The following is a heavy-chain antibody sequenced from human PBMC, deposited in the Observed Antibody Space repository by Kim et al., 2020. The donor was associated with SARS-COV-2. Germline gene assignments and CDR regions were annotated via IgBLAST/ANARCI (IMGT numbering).Heavy chain of an antibody. CDR2: IYSGGST. Sequence: GGSLRLSCAASGFTVSSNYMSWVRQAPGKGLEWVSVIYSGGSTYYADSVKGRFTISRDNSKNTLYLQMNSLRAEDTAVYYCARETIAAAGTVYYGMDVWGQGTTVTVSS. V-gene: IGHV3-66*01. J-gene: IGHJ6*02. D-gene: IGHD6-13*01. CDR3: ARETIAAAGTVYYGMDV. CDR1: GFTVSSNY.